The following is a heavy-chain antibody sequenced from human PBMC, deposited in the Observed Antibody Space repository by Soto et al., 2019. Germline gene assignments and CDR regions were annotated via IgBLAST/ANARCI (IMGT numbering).Heavy chain of an antibody. CDR3: ARGPSGP. V-gene: IGHV4-34*01. Sequence: SETLSLTCAVYGGSFSGYYWSWIRQPPGKGLEWIGEINHSGSTNYNPSLKSRVTISVDTSKNQFSLKLNSVTTADTAVYYCARGPSGPWGQGTLVTVSS. CDR2: INHSGST. D-gene: IGHD3-10*01. J-gene: IGHJ5*02. CDR1: GGSFSGYY.